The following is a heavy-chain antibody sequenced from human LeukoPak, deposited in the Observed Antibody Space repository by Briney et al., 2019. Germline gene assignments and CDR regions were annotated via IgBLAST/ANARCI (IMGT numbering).Heavy chain of an antibody. Sequence: ASVKDSCTASGYTFTGYNIHWVRQAPGQGLEWMGWINPNSGGTNYAQNFQGRVTMPRDTSSSTAHMELSRLRSDDTAVYYCARGDCSVSGCHGENWFDPWGQGTLVTVSS. V-gene: IGHV1-2*02. CDR3: ARGDCSVSGCHGENWFDP. CDR2: INPNSGGT. CDR1: GYTFTGYN. D-gene: IGHD2-15*01. J-gene: IGHJ5*02.